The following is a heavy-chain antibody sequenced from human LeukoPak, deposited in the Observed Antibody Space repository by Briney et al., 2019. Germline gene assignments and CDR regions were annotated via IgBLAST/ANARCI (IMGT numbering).Heavy chain of an antibody. J-gene: IGHJ4*02. CDR1: GDSVSSDSYY. CDR3: ARERYSYVDY. D-gene: IGHD5-18*01. V-gene: IGHV4-61*01. CDR2: SSYSGTS. Sequence: SETLSLTCSVSGDSVSSDSYYWSWIRQPPGKGLEWIGFSSYSGTSNSTPSLRSRVTISVDTSKNQFSLKLTSVTAADTAVYYCARERYSYVDYWGQGILVTVSS.